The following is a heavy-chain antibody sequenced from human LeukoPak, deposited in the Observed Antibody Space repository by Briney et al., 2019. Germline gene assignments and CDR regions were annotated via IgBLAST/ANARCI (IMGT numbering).Heavy chain of an antibody. D-gene: IGHD4-23*01. Sequence: PSDTLSLTCTVCGGSINSYHWSWIRQPPGKGLEWMGYVYYTGSTDYTPSLKSRVTMSVDTSKNQFSLNLTSVPAADTAIYYCARVFYGGSLGFDYWGQGILVTVSS. CDR1: GGSINSYH. CDR2: VYYTGST. J-gene: IGHJ4*02. CDR3: ARVFYGGSLGFDY. V-gene: IGHV4-59*07.